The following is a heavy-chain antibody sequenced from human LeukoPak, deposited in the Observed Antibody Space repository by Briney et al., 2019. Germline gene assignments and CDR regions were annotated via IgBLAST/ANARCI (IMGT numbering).Heavy chain of an antibody. CDR1: GGSISRYF. CDR2: FYYSGST. J-gene: IGHJ4*02. V-gene: IGHV4-59*01. D-gene: IGHD6-19*01. Sequence: SETLSLTCTVSGGSISRYFWTWIRQPPGKGLEWIAYFYYSGSTNYNPSLKSRVTISVDTSKNQFSLKLSSVTAADTAIYYCARTGPRQFIDYWGQGTLVTVSA. CDR3: ARTGPRQFIDY.